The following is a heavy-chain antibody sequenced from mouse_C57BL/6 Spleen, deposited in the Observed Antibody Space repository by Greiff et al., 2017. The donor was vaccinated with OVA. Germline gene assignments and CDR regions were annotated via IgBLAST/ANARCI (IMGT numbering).Heavy chain of an antibody. CDR2: ISSGGDYI. CDR1: GFTFSSYA. D-gene: IGHD1-1*01. CDR3: TRDGTVVARGRYFDV. Sequence: DVKLVESGAGLVKPGGSLKLSCAASGFTFSSYAMSWVRQTPEKRLEWVAYISSGGDYIYYADTVKGRFTISRDNARNTLYLQMSSLKSEDTAMYYCTRDGTVVARGRYFDVWGTGTTVTVSS. J-gene: IGHJ1*03. V-gene: IGHV5-9-1*02.